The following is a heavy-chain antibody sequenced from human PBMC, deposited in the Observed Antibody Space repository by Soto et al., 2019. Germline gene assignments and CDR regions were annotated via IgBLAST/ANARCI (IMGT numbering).Heavy chain of an antibody. CDR1: GGSISSYY. J-gene: IGHJ6*02. V-gene: IGHV4-59*01. D-gene: IGHD3-3*01. Sequence: QVQLQESGPGLVKPSETLSLTCTVSGGSISSYYWSWIRQPPGKGLEWIGYIYYSGSTNYNPSLKSRVTISVDTSKNQFSLKLSSVTAADTAVYYCARALEWLSAPGYYYGMDVWGQGTTVTVSS. CDR2: IYYSGST. CDR3: ARALEWLSAPGYYYGMDV.